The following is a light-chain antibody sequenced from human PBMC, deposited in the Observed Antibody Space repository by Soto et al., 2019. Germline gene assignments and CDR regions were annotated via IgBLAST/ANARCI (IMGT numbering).Light chain of an antibody. CDR2: GAS. V-gene: IGKV3-15*01. CDR3: QQYNKWPQT. CDR1: QSVSRKY. J-gene: IGKJ1*01. Sequence: DMVLTQSPGTLSLSPGERATLSCRARQSVSRKYLAWYQQKPGQAHRLLIYGASTRATDIQPSFTGSGSGTEFTLTIRRLQSEDIAVYYCQQYNKWPQTFGQGTKVDIK.